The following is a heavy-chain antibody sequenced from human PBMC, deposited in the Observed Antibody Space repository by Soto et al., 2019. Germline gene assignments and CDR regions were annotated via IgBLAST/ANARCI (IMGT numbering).Heavy chain of an antibody. CDR1: GGSFSGYY. J-gene: IGHJ4*02. D-gene: IGHD2-15*01. CDR3: ARAAFNSGGSCYGY. V-gene: IGHV4-34*01. Sequence: QVQLQQWGAGLLKPSETLSLTCAVYGGSFSGYYWSWIRQPPGKGLEWIGEINHSGSTNYNPSLKSRFTISVDTSKNQFSLKLSSVTAADTAVYYCARAAFNSGGSCYGYWGQGTLVTVSS. CDR2: INHSGST.